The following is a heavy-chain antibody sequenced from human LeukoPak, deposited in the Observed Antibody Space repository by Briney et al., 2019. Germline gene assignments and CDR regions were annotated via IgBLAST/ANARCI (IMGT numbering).Heavy chain of an antibody. CDR3: AREGVVMVRGVIVLSYGMDV. Sequence: SQTLSLTCTVSGGSISSGGYYWSWNRQHPGKGLEWIGYIYYSGSTYYNPSLKSRVTISVDTSKNLFSLKLSSVTAADTAVYYCAREGVVMVRGVIVLSYGMDVRGQGTTVTVSS. CDR2: IYYSGST. D-gene: IGHD3-10*01. J-gene: IGHJ6*02. CDR1: GGSISSGGYY. V-gene: IGHV4-31*03.